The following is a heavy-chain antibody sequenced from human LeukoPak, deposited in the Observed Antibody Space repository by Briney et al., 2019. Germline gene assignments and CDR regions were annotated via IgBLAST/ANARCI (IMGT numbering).Heavy chain of an antibody. CDR2: MNPNSGNT. J-gene: IGHJ6*03. V-gene: IGHV1-8*01. CDR3: ASADTAMVGDYYMDV. D-gene: IGHD5-18*01. Sequence: ASVKVSCKASGYTFTSYDINWVRQATGQGLEWMGWMNPNSGNTGYAQKFQGRVTMTRNTSISTAYMELSSLRSEDTAVYYCASADTAMVGDYYMDVWGKGTTVTVSS. CDR1: GYTFTSYD.